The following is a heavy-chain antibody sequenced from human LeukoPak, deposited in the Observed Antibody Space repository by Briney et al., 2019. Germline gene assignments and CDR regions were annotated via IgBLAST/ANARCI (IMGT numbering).Heavy chain of an antibody. CDR3: VGERGHDYGDYQGGMDV. D-gene: IGHD4-17*01. Sequence: PSQTLSLTCTVSGGSISSGGYYWSWIRQHPGKGLEWIGYIYYSGSTYYNPSLKSRVTISVDTSKNQFSLKLSSVTAADTAVYYCVGERGHDYGDYQGGMDVWGQGTTVTVSS. V-gene: IGHV4-31*03. CDR2: IYYSGST. J-gene: IGHJ6*02. CDR1: GGSISSGGYY.